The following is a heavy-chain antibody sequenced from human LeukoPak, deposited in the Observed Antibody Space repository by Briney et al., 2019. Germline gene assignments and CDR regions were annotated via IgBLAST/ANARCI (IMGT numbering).Heavy chain of an antibody. CDR2: ISSNNNFI. D-gene: IGHD2-15*01. J-gene: IGHJ4*02. Sequence: GSLRLSCAASGFTFSSYSINWDRQAPGKGLEWVSYISSNNNFIYYADSVKGRFTISRDNPNNSVYLQMNSLRDEDTAVFYCARMRYCSGGSCYLPSYWGQGTLVTVSS. CDR1: GFTFSSYS. CDR3: ARMRYCSGGSCYLPSY. V-gene: IGHV3-21*04.